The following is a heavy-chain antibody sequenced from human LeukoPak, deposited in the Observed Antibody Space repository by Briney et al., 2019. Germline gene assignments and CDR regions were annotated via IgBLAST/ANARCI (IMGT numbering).Heavy chain of an antibody. CDR1: GYTFTNCH. CDR3: ARTTSMTASGYDY. J-gene: IGHJ4*02. CDR2: INPDTGDK. Sequence: ASVKVSCTASGYTFTNCHINWVRQASGQGLEWMTWINPDTGDKGYARKFQDRVTITTDTSISTAYMELSSLSSEDTAVYFCARTTSMTASGYDYWGQRNTVTVSS. V-gene: IGHV1-8*03. D-gene: IGHD2-21*02.